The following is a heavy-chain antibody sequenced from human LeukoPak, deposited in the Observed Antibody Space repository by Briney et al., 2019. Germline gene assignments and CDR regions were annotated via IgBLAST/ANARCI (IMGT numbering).Heavy chain of an antibody. V-gene: IGHV3-30*03. CDR3: AREDGSSGVLDYYYGMDV. Sequence: PGGSLRLSCAASGFTFSSYGMHWVRQAPGKGLEWVAVISYDGSNKYYADSVKGRFTISRDNSKNTLYLQMNSLRAEDTAVYYCAREDGSSGVLDYYYGMDVWGQGTTVTVSS. CDR2: ISYDGSNK. J-gene: IGHJ6*02. D-gene: IGHD6-13*01. CDR1: GFTFSSYG.